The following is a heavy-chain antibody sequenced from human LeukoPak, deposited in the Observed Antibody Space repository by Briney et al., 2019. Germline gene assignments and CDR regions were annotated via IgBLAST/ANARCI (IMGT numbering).Heavy chain of an antibody. CDR3: ARGRLLWFGELFPYDY. D-gene: IGHD3-10*01. V-gene: IGHV3-13*01. CDR1: GFTFSSYD. Sequence: GGSLRLSCAASGFTFSSYDMHWVRQATGKGLEWVSAIGTAGDTYYPGSVKGRFTISRENAKNSLYLQMNSLRAGDTAVYYCARGRLLWFGELFPYDYWGQGTLVTVSS. CDR2: IGTAGDT. J-gene: IGHJ4*02.